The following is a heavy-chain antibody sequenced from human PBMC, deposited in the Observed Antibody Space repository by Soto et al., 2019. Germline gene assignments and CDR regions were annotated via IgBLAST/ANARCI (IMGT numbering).Heavy chain of an antibody. CDR3: ARPRGYCSGGSCQLNWFDP. CDR2: INYSGST. CDR1: GGSFSGYY. D-gene: IGHD2-15*01. V-gene: IGHV4-34*01. Sequence: PSETLSLTCAVYGGSFSGYYWSWIRQPPGKGVEWIGNINYSGSTYYNPSLKSRVTISVDTPKNQFSLKLSSVTAADTAVYYCARPRGYCSGGSCQLNWFDPWGQGTLVTVSS. J-gene: IGHJ5*02.